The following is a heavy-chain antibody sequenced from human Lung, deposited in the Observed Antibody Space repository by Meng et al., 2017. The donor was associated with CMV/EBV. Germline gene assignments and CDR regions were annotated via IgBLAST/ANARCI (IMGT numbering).Heavy chain of an antibody. J-gene: IGHJ4*02. CDR3: TTDRPRSGGKTHDY. V-gene: IGHV3-15*01. CDR1: GSGFIFSNLW. D-gene: IGHD4-23*01. Sequence: EVQLVESGGGLVKPGGSLRLSXTGSGSGFIFSNLWINWVRQAPGKGLEWVGRIKSKFDGETTDYAAPVKGRFTISRDDSRNTLYLYMNSLKTEDTAVYYCTTDRPRSGGKTHDYWRQGTLVTVSS. CDR2: IKSKFDGETT.